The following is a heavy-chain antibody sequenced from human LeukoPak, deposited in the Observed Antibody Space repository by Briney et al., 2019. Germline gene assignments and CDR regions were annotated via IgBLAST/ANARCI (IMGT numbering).Heavy chain of an antibody. CDR2: ITYDGSNK. J-gene: IGHJ5*02. Sequence: GGSLRLSCAAYGFTFSSYAMRWVRQPPGKGLEWVAVITYDGSNKYYADSVKGRFTISRDNSKNTLYLQMSSLRAEDTAVYYCARDPDWGGDCSWGQGTLVTVSS. D-gene: IGHD2-21*02. V-gene: IGHV3-30*04. CDR1: GFTFSSYA. CDR3: ARDPDWGGDCS.